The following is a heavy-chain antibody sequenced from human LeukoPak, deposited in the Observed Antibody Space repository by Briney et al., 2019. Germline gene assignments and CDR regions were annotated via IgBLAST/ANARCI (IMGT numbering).Heavy chain of an antibody. D-gene: IGHD6-13*01. CDR3: ARGGSSSSSWYYFDY. CDR1: GYTFTSYD. CDR2: MNPNSGNT. Sequence: SSVKVSCKASGYTFTSYDINLVRQATGQGLEWMGWMNPNSGNTGYAQKFQGRVTMTRNTSISTAYMELSSLRSEDTAVYYCARGGSSSSSWYYFDYWGQGTLVTVSS. J-gene: IGHJ4*02. V-gene: IGHV1-8*01.